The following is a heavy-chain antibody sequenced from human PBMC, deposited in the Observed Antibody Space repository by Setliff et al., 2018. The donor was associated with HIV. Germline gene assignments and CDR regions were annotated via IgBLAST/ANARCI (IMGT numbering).Heavy chain of an antibody. D-gene: IGHD3-16*01. Sequence: PSETLSLTCAVSGGSISSNNWGSWVRQPPGEGLEWVGEIYHGGSTNYTSSLKSRVTISVDTSKNQFSLKLSSVTAADTAVYYCARQPPLSVLQVCFDDYWGQGRLVTVSS. CDR3: ARQPPLSVLQVCFDDY. CDR1: GGSISSNNW. CDR2: IYHGGST. J-gene: IGHJ4*02. V-gene: IGHV4-4*02.